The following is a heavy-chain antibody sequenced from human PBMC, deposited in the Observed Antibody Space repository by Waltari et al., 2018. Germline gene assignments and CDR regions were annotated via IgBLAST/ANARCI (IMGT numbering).Heavy chain of an antibody. D-gene: IGHD1-26*01. CDR2: FDPEDGET. CDR1: GYTLPALT. Sequence: QVQLVQSGAEVKQPGASVKVLCEASGYTLPALTLHLGRQAPGKGLEWMGSFDPEDGETIYAQKFQGGVIMTEDTSTDTAYMELSSLRSEDTAVYYCATHASGSYSPEYWGQGTLVTVSS. V-gene: IGHV1-24*01. CDR3: ATHASGSYSPEY. J-gene: IGHJ4*02.